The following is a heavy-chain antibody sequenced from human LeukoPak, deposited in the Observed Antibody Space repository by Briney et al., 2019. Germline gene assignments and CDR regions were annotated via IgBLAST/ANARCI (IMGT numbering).Heavy chain of an antibody. J-gene: IGHJ4*02. D-gene: IGHD5-24*01. CDR3: ARGGGDGYDFRGRFDY. V-gene: IGHV4-61*02. CDR1: GGSLSSGSYY. CDR2: IYTSGST. Sequence: KPSETLSLTCTVYGGSLSSGSYYWSWIRQPAGKGLECIGRIYTSGSTTYNPSLKSRVTMSLDTSKNHFSLKLSSVTAADTAVYYCARGGGDGYDFRGRFDYWGQGTLVTVSS.